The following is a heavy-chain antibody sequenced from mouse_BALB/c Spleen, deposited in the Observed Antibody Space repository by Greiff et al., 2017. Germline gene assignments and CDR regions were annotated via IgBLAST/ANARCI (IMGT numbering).Heavy chain of an antibody. Sequence: VQLQQSGAELVKPGASVKLSCKASGYTFTSYDINWVRQRPEQGLAWIGWIFPGDGSTKYNEKFKGKATLTTDKSSSTAYMQLSRLTSEDSAVYFCARIPTIGRGDWFAYRGQGTLVTVSA. CDR3: ARIPTIGRGDWFAY. CDR1: GYTFTSYD. CDR2: IFPGDGST. D-gene: IGHD2-14*01. V-gene: IGHV1-85*01. J-gene: IGHJ3*01.